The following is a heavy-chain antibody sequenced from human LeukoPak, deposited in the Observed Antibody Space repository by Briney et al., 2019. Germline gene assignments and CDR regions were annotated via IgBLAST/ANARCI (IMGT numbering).Heavy chain of an antibody. J-gene: IGHJ6*02. Sequence: GASVKVSCKASEYTFTGYYIHWVRRAPGQGLEWMGRLNPNSGGTNYAQKFQGWVTMTRDTSISTAYMELSRLRSDDTAVYYCATSSTRHYYYGMDVWGQGTTVTVSS. D-gene: IGHD2-2*01. V-gene: IGHV1-2*04. CDR1: EYTFTGYY. CDR3: ATSSTRHYYYGMDV. CDR2: LNPNSGGT.